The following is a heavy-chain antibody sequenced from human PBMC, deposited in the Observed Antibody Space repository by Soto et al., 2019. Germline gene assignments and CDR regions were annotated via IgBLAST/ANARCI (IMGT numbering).Heavy chain of an antibody. CDR2: ISYDGSNK. CDR3: AKGPAIVLVPAAMNYYYGMDV. Sequence: QVQLVESGGGVVQPGRSLRLSCAASGFTFSSYGMHWVRQAPGKGLEWVAVISYDGSNKYYADSVKGRFTISRDNSKNALNLXXTSLRAEDTAVYYGAKGPAIVLVPAAMNYYYGMDVWGQGTTVTVSS. V-gene: IGHV3-30*18. D-gene: IGHD2-2*01. J-gene: IGHJ6*02. CDR1: GFTFSSYG.